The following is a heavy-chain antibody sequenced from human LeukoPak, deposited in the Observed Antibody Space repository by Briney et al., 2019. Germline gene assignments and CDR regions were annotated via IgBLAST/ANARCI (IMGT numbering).Heavy chain of an antibody. Sequence: SETLSLTCAVYGGSFSGYYWSWIRQPPGKGLEWIGEINHSGSTNYNPSLKSRVTISVDTSKNQFSLKLSSVTAADTAVYYCARGGGGSSGWYRGAVDYWGQGTLVTVSS. D-gene: IGHD6-19*01. CDR3: ARGGGGSSGWYRGAVDY. CDR2: INHSGST. CDR1: GGSFSGYY. J-gene: IGHJ4*02. V-gene: IGHV4-34*01.